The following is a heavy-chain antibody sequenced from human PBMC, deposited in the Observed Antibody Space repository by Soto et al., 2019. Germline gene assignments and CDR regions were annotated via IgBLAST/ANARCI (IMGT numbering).Heavy chain of an antibody. CDR2: MNPNSSNT. CDR3: ARGRLRLPYNWFDP. CDR1: GYTFTSYD. Sequence: GASVKVSCKASGYTFTSYDINWVRQATGQGLEWMGWMNPNSSNTGYAQKFQGRVTITRNTSISTAYMEQSSLRSENKAVYYCARGRLRLPYNWFDPWGQGTLVTVS. J-gene: IGHJ5*02. V-gene: IGHV1-8*01. D-gene: IGHD5-12*01.